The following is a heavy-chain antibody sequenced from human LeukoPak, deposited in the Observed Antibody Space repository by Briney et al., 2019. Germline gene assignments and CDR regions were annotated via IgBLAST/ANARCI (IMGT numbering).Heavy chain of an antibody. V-gene: IGHV4-30-4*08. D-gene: IGHD3-22*01. J-gene: IGHJ4*02. CDR2: IYYSGST. CDR1: GGSISSGDYY. Sequence: PSQTLSLTCTVSGGSISSGDYYWSWIRQPPGKGLEWIGYIYYSGSTYYNPSLKSRVTISVDTSKNQFSLKLSSVTAADTAVYYCVGSNNYYDSSGPLVFDYWGQGTPVTVSS. CDR3: VGSNNYYDSSGPLVFDY.